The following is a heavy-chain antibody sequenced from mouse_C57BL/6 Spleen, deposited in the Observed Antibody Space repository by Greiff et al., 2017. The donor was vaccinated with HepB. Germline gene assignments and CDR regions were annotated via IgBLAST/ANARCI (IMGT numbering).Heavy chain of an antibody. J-gene: IGHJ1*03. CDR2: IDPSDGET. CDR3: ARSIYYYHRYFDV. V-gene: IGHV1-61*01. CDR1: GYTFTSYW. Sequence: QVQLQQPGAELVRPGSSVKLSCKASGYTFTSYWMDWVKQRPGRGLEWIGKIDPSDGETQYNQKFKSKATLTVDKSSSTAYMQLSSLTSEDSAVYYCARSIYYYHRYFDVWGTGTTVTVSS. D-gene: IGHD2-4*01.